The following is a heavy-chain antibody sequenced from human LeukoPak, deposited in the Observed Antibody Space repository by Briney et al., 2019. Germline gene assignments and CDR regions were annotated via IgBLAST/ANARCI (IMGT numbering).Heavy chain of an antibody. V-gene: IGHV3-23*01. J-gene: IGHJ5*02. D-gene: IGHD3-10*01. CDR2: ISGSGGST. CDR1: GFTFSSYA. Sequence: HTGGSLRLSCAASGFTFSSYAMSWVRQAPGKGLEWVSAISGSGGSTYYADSVKGRFTISRDNSKNTLYLQMNSLRAEDTAVYYCAKGGGVWFGHILGNWFDPWGQGTLVTVSS. CDR3: AKGGGVWFGHILGNWFDP.